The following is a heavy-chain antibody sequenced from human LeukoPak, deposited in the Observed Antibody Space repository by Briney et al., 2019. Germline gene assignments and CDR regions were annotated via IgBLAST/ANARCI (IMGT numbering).Heavy chain of an antibody. J-gene: IGHJ4*02. V-gene: IGHV4-38-2*02. D-gene: IGHD1-26*01. CDR1: GYSIRSGYY. Sequence: PSETLSLTCAVSGYSIRSGYYWAWLRQPPGKGLEWIGSLHHTSSTYYNPSLKSRVTMSVDKSNNKFSLKLSSVTAADTALYYCARDRESSPWELLLDYWGQGILVTVSS. CDR3: ARDRESSPWELLLDY. CDR2: LHHTSST.